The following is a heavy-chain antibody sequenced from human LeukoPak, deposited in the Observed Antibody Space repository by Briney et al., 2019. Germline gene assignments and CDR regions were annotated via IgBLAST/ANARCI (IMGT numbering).Heavy chain of an antibody. D-gene: IGHD6-25*01. CDR2: VNGPGDWT. CDR1: GFTFSSHW. CDR3: AREVFEGQRQSDAFDV. V-gene: IGHV3-74*01. Sequence: GGSLRLSCAASGFTFSSHWMHWVRQAPGEGLVWVSRVNGPGDWTHYADSVRGRFIISRDNAENTISLQMNNLRAEDTAVYFCAREVFEGQRQSDAFDVWGQGTMVTISS. J-gene: IGHJ3*01.